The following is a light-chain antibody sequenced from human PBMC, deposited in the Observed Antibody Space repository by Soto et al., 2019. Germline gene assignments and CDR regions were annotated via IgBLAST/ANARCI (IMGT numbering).Light chain of an antibody. CDR3: CSYAGSSPWV. CDR2: EGS. Sequence: QSALTQPASVSGSPGQSITISCTGTSSDVGSYNLVSWYQQHPGKAPKLMIYEGSKRPSGVSNRFSGSKSGNTASLTISGLQAEDEADYYCCSYAGSSPWVFGGRTKVTVL. V-gene: IGLV2-23*01. J-gene: IGLJ3*02. CDR1: SSDVGSYNL.